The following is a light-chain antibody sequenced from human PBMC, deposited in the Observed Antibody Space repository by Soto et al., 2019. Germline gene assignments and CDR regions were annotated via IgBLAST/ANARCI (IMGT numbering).Light chain of an antibody. V-gene: IGLV2-23*01. CDR3: CSYAGTSTSYV. Sequence: QSVLTQPASVSGSPGQSITISCTGTSSDVGSYNLVSWYQQHPGKAPKLMIYEGSKRPSGVSNRFSGSKSGNTASLTISGLQAEDEADYYCCSYAGTSTSYVFGNVTKVTV. J-gene: IGLJ1*01. CDR1: SSDVGSYNL. CDR2: EGS.